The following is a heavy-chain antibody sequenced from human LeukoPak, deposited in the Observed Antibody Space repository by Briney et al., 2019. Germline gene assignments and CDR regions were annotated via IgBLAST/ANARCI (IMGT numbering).Heavy chain of an antibody. Sequence: ASVKVSCKASGYTFTSYDINWVRQATGQGLEWMGWMNPNSGNTGYAQKFQGRVTITRNTSISTAYMELSSLRSEDTAVYYCARDLNYDSSGYDAFDIWGQGTMVTVSS. CDR2: MNPNSGNT. D-gene: IGHD3-22*01. CDR3: ARDLNYDSSGYDAFDI. V-gene: IGHV1-8*03. J-gene: IGHJ3*02. CDR1: GYTFTSYD.